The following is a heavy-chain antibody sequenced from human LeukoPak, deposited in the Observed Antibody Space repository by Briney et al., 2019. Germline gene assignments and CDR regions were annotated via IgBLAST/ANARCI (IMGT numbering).Heavy chain of an antibody. Sequence: VRSLRLSCAASGFTFSSYGMHWVRQAPGKGLEWVAVIWYDGSNKYYADSVKGRFTISRDNSKNTLYLQMNSLRAEDTAVYYCARDHERWVRFRESGLDYWGQGTLVTVSS. CDR3: ARDHERWVRFRESGLDY. J-gene: IGHJ4*02. CDR1: GFTFSSYG. V-gene: IGHV3-33*01. CDR2: IWYDGSNK. D-gene: IGHD5-12*01.